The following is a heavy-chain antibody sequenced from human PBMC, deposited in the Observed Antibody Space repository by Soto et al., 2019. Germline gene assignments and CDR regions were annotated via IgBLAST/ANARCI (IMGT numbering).Heavy chain of an antibody. CDR2: IIPIFGTA. D-gene: IGHD2-2*02. J-gene: IGHJ5*02. CDR1: GGTFSSYA. V-gene: IGHV1-69*06. Sequence: QVQLVQSGAEVKKPGSSVKVSCKASGGTFSSYAISWVRQAPGQGLEWMGGIIPIFGTANYAQKFQGRVRITADKSTSKAYMELSNLRSEDRAVYYCAREEGYCSSTRCYKVNLFDPWCQVTLVTVSS. CDR3: AREEGYCSSTRCYKVNLFDP.